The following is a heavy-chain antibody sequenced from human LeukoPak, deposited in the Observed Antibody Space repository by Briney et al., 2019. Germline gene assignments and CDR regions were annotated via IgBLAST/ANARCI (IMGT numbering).Heavy chain of an antibody. J-gene: IGHJ6*02. V-gene: IGHV4-34*01. D-gene: IGHD2-2*01. CDR2: INHSGST. CDR1: GGSFSDFF. CDR3: ARSSGGGYCSSTSCPMDV. Sequence: SETLSLTCAVFGGSFSDFFWSWIRQPPGKGLEWIGEINHSGSTNYNPSLKSRVTISLDTSKNQFSLKLNSVTAADTAVYYCARSSGGGYCSSTSCPMDVWGQGTTVTVSS.